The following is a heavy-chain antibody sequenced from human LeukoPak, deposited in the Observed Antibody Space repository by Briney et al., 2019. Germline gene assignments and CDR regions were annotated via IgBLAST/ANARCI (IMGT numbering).Heavy chain of an antibody. V-gene: IGHV3-23*01. CDR1: GFTFSSYA. D-gene: IGHD6-19*01. Sequence: GGSLRLSCAASGFTFSSYAMSWVRKAPGKGLEWVSAISGSGGSTSYADSVKGRFTIARDNSKNTLFLQMNSLRAEDTAVYYCAKVVPSAVAGIYWGQGTLVTVSS. J-gene: IGHJ4*02. CDR3: AKVVPSAVAGIY. CDR2: ISGSGGST.